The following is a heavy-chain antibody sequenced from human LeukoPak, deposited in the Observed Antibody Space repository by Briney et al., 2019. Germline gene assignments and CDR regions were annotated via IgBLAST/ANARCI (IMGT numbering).Heavy chain of an antibody. J-gene: IGHJ3*02. CDR1: GGSVSSGSYY. D-gene: IGHD6-13*01. CDR3: AREIRAAAGSDAFDI. CDR2: IYYSGST. V-gene: IGHV4-61*01. Sequence: SETLSLTCTVSGGSVSSGSYYWSWIRRPPGKGLEWIGYIYYSGSTNYNPSLMSRVTISVDTSKNQFSLKLSSVTAADTAVYYCAREIRAAAGSDAFDIWGQGTMVTVSS.